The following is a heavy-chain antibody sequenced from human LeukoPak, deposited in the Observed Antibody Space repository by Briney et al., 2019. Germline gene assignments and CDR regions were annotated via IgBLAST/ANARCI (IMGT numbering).Heavy chain of an antibody. CDR3: VRGPYGASISKWFDP. CDR2: TYYSGDT. Sequence: SETLSLTCTVSRGSISGYPWSWIRQSPGGGLEWIGYTYYSGDTAYNPSLRSRVTLSVDTSKNQFSLQLRSVTTADTAVYYCVRGPYGASISKWFDPWGQGTQVIVSP. J-gene: IGHJ5*02. D-gene: IGHD4/OR15-4a*01. CDR1: RGSISGYP. V-gene: IGHV4-59*01.